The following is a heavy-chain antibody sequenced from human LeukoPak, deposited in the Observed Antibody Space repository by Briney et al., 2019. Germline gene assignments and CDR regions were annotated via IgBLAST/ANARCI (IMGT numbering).Heavy chain of an antibody. J-gene: IGHJ4*02. CDR1: EFTFSSYG. CDR3: ARAMTTVTTPYLDY. Sequence: GRSLRLSCAASEFTFSSYGMHWVRQAPGKGLEWVAVIWYDGSNKYYADSVKGRFTISRDNSKNTLYLQMNSLRAEDTAVYYCARAMTTVTTPYLDYWGQGTLVTVSS. V-gene: IGHV3-33*01. D-gene: IGHD4-17*01. CDR2: IWYDGSNK.